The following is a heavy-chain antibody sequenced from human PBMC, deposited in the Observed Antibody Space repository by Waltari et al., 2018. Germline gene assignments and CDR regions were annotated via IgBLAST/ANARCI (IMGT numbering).Heavy chain of an antibody. CDR1: GYSFTSYW. CDR2: IYPGDSDT. Sequence: EVQLVQSGAEVKKPGESLKISCKGSGYSFTSYWIGWVRQMPGKGLEWMGIIYPGDSDTRYSPSFQGQVTISADKSISTAYLQWSSLKASDTAMYYCARQRDYDFWSGYPGDYYYYYGMDVWGQGTTVTVSS. D-gene: IGHD3-3*01. J-gene: IGHJ6*02. CDR3: ARQRDYDFWSGYPGDYYYYYGMDV. V-gene: IGHV5-51*01.